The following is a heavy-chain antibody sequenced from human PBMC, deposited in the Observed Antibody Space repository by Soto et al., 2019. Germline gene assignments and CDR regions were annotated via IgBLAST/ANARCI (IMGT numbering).Heavy chain of an antibody. CDR2: INSDTSNT. J-gene: IGHJ4*02. CDR3: ALEEQQLANFGY. D-gene: IGHD6-13*01. V-gene: IGHV3-74*01. Sequence: EVQLVESGGGLVQPGGSLRLSCAASGIDFREYWMHWVRQAPGKGLVWVARINSDTSNTEYADSVRGRFTISRDNAKNTLYLQMNSLRADDTAVYYCALEEQQLANFGYWGQGTLVTVPS. CDR1: GIDFREYW.